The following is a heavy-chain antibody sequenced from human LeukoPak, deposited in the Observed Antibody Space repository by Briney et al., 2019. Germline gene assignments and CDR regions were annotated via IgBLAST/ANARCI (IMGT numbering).Heavy chain of an antibody. Sequence: GGSLRLSCAASGFTFSSYGMHWVRQAPGKGLEWVAVIWYDGSSKYYADSVKGRFTISRDNSKNTLYLQMNSLRAEDTAVYYCARDTGSSWYYFDYWGQGTLVTVSS. CDR2: IWYDGSSK. D-gene: IGHD6-13*01. CDR1: GFTFSSYG. V-gene: IGHV3-33*01. CDR3: ARDTGSSWYYFDY. J-gene: IGHJ4*02.